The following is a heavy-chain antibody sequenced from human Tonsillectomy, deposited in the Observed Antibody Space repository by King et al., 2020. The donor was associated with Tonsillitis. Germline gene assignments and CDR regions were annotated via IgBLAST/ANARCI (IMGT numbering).Heavy chain of an antibody. D-gene: IGHD3-3*01. CDR3: AKGGELFGVLITYDSSYMAA. V-gene: IGHV3-9*01. CDR1: GFTFDDYA. Sequence: VQLVESGGGLVQPGRSLRVSCAASGFTFDDYAIHCVRQAPGKGLEWVSCISWNMGGIHYSDSVKGRFTISRDNAKNSLYLQMNNLKPEDTSLDDCAKGGELFGVLITYDSSYMAAWGKGTTVTVSS. J-gene: IGHJ6*03. CDR2: ISWNMGGI.